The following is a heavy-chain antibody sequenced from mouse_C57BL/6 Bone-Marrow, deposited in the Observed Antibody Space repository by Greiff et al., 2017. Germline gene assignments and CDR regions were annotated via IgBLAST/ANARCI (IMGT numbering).Heavy chain of an antibody. V-gene: IGHV1-26*01. CDR3: APLYYYGSSYGFAY. CDR1: GYTFTDYY. CDR2: INPNNGGT. J-gene: IGHJ3*01. D-gene: IGHD1-1*01. Sequence: VQLQQSGPELVKPGASVKISCKASGYTFTDYYMNWVKQSHGKSLEWIGDINPNNGGTSYNQKFKGKATLTVDKSSSTAYMELRSLTSEDSAVYYCAPLYYYGSSYGFAYWGQGTLVTVSA.